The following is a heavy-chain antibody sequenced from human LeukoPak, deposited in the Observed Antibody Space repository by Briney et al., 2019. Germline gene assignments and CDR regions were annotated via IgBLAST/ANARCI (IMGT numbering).Heavy chain of an antibody. D-gene: IGHD5/OR15-5a*01. CDR2: ISSSSSYI. Sequence: GGSLRLSCAASGFTFSNYAMSWVRQAPGKGLEWVSSISSSSSYIYYADSVKGRFTISRDNAKNSLYLQMNSLRAEDTAVYYCAGDFYDAGLYWGQGTLVTVSS. CDR1: GFTFSNYA. J-gene: IGHJ4*02. V-gene: IGHV3-21*01. CDR3: AGDFYDAGLY.